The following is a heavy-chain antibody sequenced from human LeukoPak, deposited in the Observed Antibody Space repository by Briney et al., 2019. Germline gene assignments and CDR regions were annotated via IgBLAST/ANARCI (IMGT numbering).Heavy chain of an antibody. CDR1: GGTFSSYA. Sequence: SVKVSCKAPGGTFSSYAISWVRQAPGQGLEWMGGIIPIFGTANYAQKFQGRVTITTDESTSTAYMELSSLRSEDTAVYYCARGYYYGSGSHLRGYYYYYMDVWGKGTTVTVSS. V-gene: IGHV1-69*05. CDR3: ARGYYYGSGSHLRGYYYYYMDV. D-gene: IGHD3-10*01. J-gene: IGHJ6*03. CDR2: IIPIFGTA.